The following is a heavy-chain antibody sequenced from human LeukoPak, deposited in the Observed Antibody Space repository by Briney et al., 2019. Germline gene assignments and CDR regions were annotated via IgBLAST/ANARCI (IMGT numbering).Heavy chain of an antibody. V-gene: IGHV3-23*01. CDR1: GFIFSSYA. J-gene: IGHJ4*02. Sequence: GGSLRLSCAAPGFIFSSYAMSWVRQAPGKGLEWVSGISGSGGTTYYADSVKGRFTISRDNSKNTLYLQMNSLRSEDTAVYYCARDGLHSSGYDYWGQGTLVTVSS. CDR2: ISGSGGTT. CDR3: ARDGLHSSGYDY. D-gene: IGHD6-19*01.